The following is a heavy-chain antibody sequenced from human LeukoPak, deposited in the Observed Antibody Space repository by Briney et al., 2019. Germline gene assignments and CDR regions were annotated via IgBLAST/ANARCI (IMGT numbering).Heavy chain of an antibody. D-gene: IGHD6-13*01. CDR2: INPNVGST. J-gene: IGHJ6*02. V-gene: IGHV1-46*01. CDR3: ARGLYYSSSWYVFYYYYGMDV. CDR1: GYTFTSYY. Sequence: SVQVSCKPSGYTFTSYYMHWVRQAPGPRLEWMGIINPNVGSTSYAQKFQGRVIMTRDMSTSTVYMELSSLRSEDTAVYYCARGLYYSSSWYVFYYYYGMDVWGQGTTFTVSS.